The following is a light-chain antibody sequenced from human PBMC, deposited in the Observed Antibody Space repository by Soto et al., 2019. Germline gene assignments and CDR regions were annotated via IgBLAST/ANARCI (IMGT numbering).Light chain of an antibody. Sequence: DIEMTRSPATLSVSLGERATLSCRASQSVSSSYLAWYQQKPGQAPRPLIYGASSRATGIPDRFSGSGSGTDFTLTISRLEPEDFAMYYCQQYGSSPRTFGQGTKVDI. J-gene: IGKJ1*01. CDR1: QSVSSSY. CDR2: GAS. V-gene: IGKV3-20*01. CDR3: QQYGSSPRT.